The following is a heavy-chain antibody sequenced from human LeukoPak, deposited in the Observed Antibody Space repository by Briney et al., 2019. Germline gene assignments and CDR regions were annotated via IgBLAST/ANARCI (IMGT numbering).Heavy chain of an antibody. CDR2: IRSKANSYAT. CDR3: TALGIAAAGMDY. V-gene: IGHV3-73*01. CDR1: GFTFSGSA. J-gene: IGHJ4*02. D-gene: IGHD6-13*01. Sequence: GGSLRLSCAASGFTFSGSAMHWVRQASGKGLEWVGRIRSKANSYATAYAASVEGRFTISRDDSKNTAYLQMNSLITEDTAVYFCTALGIAAAGMDYWGQGTLVTVSS.